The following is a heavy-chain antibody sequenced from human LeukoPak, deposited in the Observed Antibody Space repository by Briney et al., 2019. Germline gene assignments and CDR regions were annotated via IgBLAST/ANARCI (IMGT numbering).Heavy chain of an antibody. V-gene: IGHV1-58*02. CDR2: IVVGSGNT. Sequence: SVKVSCKASGYTFTSYAMNWVRQAPGQRLEWIGWIVVGSGNTNYAQKFQERVTITRDMSTSTAYMELSSLRSEDTAVYYCAATAMVRGVEAFDIWGQGTMVTVSS. CDR1: GYTFTSYA. J-gene: IGHJ3*02. CDR3: AATAMVRGVEAFDI. D-gene: IGHD3-10*01.